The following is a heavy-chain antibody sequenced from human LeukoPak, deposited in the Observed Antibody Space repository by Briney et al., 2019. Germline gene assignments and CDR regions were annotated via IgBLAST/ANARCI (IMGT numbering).Heavy chain of an antibody. CDR1: GGTFSSYA. J-gene: IGHJ4*02. CDR2: IIPIFGTA. V-gene: IGHV1-69*05. Sequence: SVKVSCKASGGTFSSYAISWVRQAPGQGLEWMGGIIPIFGTANYAQKFQGRVTITTDESTSTAYMELSSLRPEDTAVYYCARHSGSYLRHHYFDYWGLGTLVTVSS. CDR3: ARHSGSYLRHHYFDY. D-gene: IGHD1-26*01.